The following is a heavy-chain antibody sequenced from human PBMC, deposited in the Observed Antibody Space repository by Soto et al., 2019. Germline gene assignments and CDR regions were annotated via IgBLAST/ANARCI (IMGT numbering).Heavy chain of an antibody. CDR2: IFHSGNA. CDR3: ARAHATTLPFDY. Sequence: SETLSLTCTVSGGSMRNVYWSWIRQPTGKRLEWIGFIFHSGNAKYNPSLKSRVTISIDTSKSQFSLSLDSVTAADTAVYFCARAHATTLPFDYWGLGTLVTVSS. V-gene: IGHV4-59*01. J-gene: IGHJ4*01. D-gene: IGHD4-4*01. CDR1: GGSMRNVY.